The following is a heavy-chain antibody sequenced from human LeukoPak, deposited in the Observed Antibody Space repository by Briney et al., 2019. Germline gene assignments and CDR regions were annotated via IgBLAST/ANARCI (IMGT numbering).Heavy chain of an antibody. V-gene: IGHV1-69*13. CDR1: GGTFSSYA. CDR3: ARGEIVAVAGTTGGYYYYGMDV. J-gene: IGHJ6*04. D-gene: IGHD6-19*01. CDR2: IIPIFGTA. Sequence: ASVKVSCKASGGTFSSYAISWVRQAPGQGLEWMGGIIPIFGTANYAQKFQGRVTITADESTSTAYMELGSLRSEDTAVYYCARGEIVAVAGTTGGYYYYGMDVWGKGTTVTVSS.